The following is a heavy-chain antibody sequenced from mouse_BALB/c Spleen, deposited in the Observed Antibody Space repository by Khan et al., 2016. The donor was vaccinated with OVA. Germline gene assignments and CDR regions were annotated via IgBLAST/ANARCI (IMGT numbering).Heavy chain of an antibody. Sequence: VQLQQSGAELVKPGASVKLSCSASGFNIKDTYIHWMKQRPEQGLEWIGRIDPPNDDSKYGPKFQAKATLTADTSSNTAYLQLSSLTYEYTAVYYCATLYVNPFAFWGQGTLVSVSA. J-gene: IGHJ3*01. CDR3: ATLYVNPFAF. D-gene: IGHD2-1*01. V-gene: IGHV14-3*02. CDR1: GFNIKDTY. CDR2: IDPPNDDS.